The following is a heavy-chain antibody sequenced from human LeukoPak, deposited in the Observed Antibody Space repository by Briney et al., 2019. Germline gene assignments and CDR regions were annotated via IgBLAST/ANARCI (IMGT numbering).Heavy chain of an antibody. J-gene: IGHJ6*04. CDR1: GGSVSSGSYY. V-gene: IGHV4-61*01. Sequence: SETLSLTCTVSGGSVSSGSYYWSWIRQPPGRGLEWIGYIYYSGSTNYHPSLKSRVTISVDTSKNQFSLKLSSVTAADTAVYYCARDQDGIDVWGKGTTVTVSS. CDR2: IYYSGST. CDR3: ARDQDGIDV.